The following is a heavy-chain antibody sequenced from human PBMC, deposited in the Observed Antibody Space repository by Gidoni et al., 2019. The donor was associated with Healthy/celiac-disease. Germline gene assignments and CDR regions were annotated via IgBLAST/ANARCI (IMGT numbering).Heavy chain of an antibody. CDR3: ATPLWAAAGTRGQDDY. Sequence: QVQLVQSGAAVKKPGASVKVSCKVSGYTLTELSMHWVRQAPGKGLEWMGGFDPEDGETIYAQKFQGRVTMTEDTSTDTAYMELSSLRSEDTAVYYCATPLWAAAGTRGQDDYWGQGTLVTVSS. D-gene: IGHD6-13*01. J-gene: IGHJ4*02. V-gene: IGHV1-24*01. CDR2: FDPEDGET. CDR1: GYTLTELS.